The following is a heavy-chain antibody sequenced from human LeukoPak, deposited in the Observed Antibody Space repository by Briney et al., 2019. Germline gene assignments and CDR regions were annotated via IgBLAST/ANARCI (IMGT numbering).Heavy chain of an antibody. D-gene: IGHD3-22*01. Sequence: SETLSLTCAVDGGSFSGYYWSWIRQPPGKGLEWIGEINHSGSTNYNPSLKSRVTISVDTSKNQFSLKLSSVTAADTAVYYCARAYYYDSSGYPDFYYFDYWGQGTLVTVSP. V-gene: IGHV4-34*01. J-gene: IGHJ4*02. CDR2: INHSGST. CDR1: GGSFSGYY. CDR3: ARAYYYDSSGYPDFYYFDY.